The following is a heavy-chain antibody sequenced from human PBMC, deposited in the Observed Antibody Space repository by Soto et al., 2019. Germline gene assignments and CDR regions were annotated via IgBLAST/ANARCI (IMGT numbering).Heavy chain of an antibody. CDR1: GYSFTSYW. D-gene: IGHD4-17*01. CDR3: ASLNRHDYGCNSDSFDI. J-gene: IGHJ3*02. Sequence: GESLKISCKGSGYSFTSYWIGWVRQMPGKGLEWMGIIYPGDSDTRYSPSFQGQGTISADKSISTAYLQWSSLKASDTAMYYCASLNRHDYGCNSDSFDIWGQGTMVTVSS. CDR2: IYPGDSDT. V-gene: IGHV5-51*01.